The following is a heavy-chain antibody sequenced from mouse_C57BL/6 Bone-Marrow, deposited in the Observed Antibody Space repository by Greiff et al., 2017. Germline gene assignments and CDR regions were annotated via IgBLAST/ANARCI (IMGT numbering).Heavy chain of an antibody. J-gene: IGHJ4*01. D-gene: IGHD2-1*01. CDR1: GYTFTSYW. CDR3: ARTDYYDYAMDY. CDR2: IDPSDSYT. Sequence: QVQLQQSGAELAKPGASVKLSCKASGYTFTSYWMQWVKQRPGQGLEWIGEIDPSDSYTNYNQKFKGKATLTVDTSSSTAYMQLSSLTSEDSAVYYCARTDYYDYAMDYWGQGTSVTVSS. V-gene: IGHV1-50*01.